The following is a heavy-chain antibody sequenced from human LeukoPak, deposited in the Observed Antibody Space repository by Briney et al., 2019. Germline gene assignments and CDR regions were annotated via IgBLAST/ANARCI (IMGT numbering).Heavy chain of an antibody. D-gene: IGHD2-15*01. CDR1: GGSLSGYY. J-gene: IGHJ5*02. V-gene: IGHV4-34*01. CDR3: ATRSVVVVVAATQDWFDP. CDR2: INHSGST. Sequence: SETLSLTCAVYGGSLSGYYCSWIRQPPGKGLEWIGEINHSGSTNYNPSLKSRVTISVDTSKNQFSLKLSSVTAADTAVYYCATRSVVVVVAATQDWFDPWGQGTLVTVSS.